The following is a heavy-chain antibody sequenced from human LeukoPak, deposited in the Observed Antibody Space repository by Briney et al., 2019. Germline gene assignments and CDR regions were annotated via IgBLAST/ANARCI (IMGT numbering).Heavy chain of an antibody. Sequence: WASMKVSCKASGGTFSSYAISWVRQAPGQGLEWMGRIIPIFGTANYAQKFQGRVTITTDESTSTAYMELSSLRSEDTAVYYCARASIVGAPYYFDYWGQGTLVTVSS. CDR3: ARASIVGAPYYFDY. CDR1: GGTFSSYA. V-gene: IGHV1-69*05. J-gene: IGHJ4*02. D-gene: IGHD1-26*01. CDR2: IIPIFGTA.